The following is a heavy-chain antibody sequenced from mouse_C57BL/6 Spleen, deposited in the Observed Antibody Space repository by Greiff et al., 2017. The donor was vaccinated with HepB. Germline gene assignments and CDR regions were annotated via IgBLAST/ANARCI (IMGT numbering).Heavy chain of an antibody. CDR1: GYTFTDYE. CDR2: IDPETGGT. V-gene: IGHV1-15*01. CDR3: TRGDWYVGWFAY. Sequence: QVQLQQSGAELVRPGASVTLSCKASGYTFTDYEMHWVKQTPVHGLEWIGAIDPETGGTAYNQKFKGKAILTADKSSSTAYMELRSLTSEDSAVYYCTRGDWYVGWFAYWGQGTLVTVSA. J-gene: IGHJ3*01. D-gene: IGHD2-14*01.